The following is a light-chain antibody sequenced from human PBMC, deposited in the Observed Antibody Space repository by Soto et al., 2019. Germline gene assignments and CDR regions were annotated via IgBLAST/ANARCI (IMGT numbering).Light chain of an antibody. CDR1: SSDVGGYKY. Sequence: QSVLTQPRSVSGSPGQSITISCTGTSSDVGGYKYVSWYQQCPGKAPKLMFYDVSKRPSGVPDRFSGSKSGNTASLTISGLQAEDEADYYCCSYVGSYTWVFGGGTKLTVL. CDR2: DVS. CDR3: CSYVGSYTWV. J-gene: IGLJ3*02. V-gene: IGLV2-11*01.